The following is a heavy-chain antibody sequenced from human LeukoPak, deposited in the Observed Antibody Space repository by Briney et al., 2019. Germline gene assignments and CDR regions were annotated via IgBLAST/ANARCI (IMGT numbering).Heavy chain of an antibody. CDR2: INTDSGKA. CDR1: GYIFNSQG. CDR3: AREILRFDI. J-gene: IGHJ3*02. V-gene: IGHV7-4-1*02. Sequence: ASVKVSCKASGYIFNSQGMNWVRQAPGQGLEWMGWINTDSGKATYAQGFTGRFVFSLDSSVSTVYLLISDLMPEDTAKYYCAREILRFDIWGQGTTVTVSS.